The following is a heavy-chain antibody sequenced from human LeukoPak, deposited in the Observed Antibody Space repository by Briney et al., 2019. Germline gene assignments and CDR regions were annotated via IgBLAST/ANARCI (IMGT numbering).Heavy chain of an antibody. CDR1: GFTFSSYG. V-gene: IGHV3-23*01. Sequence: GGSLRLSCAASGFTFSSYGMSWVRQAPGKGLEWVSAISGSGGSTYYADSVKGRFTISRDNSKNTLYLQMNSLRAEDTAVYYCAVGVRGVHYYYMDVWGKGTTVTISS. D-gene: IGHD3-10*01. CDR2: ISGSGGST. J-gene: IGHJ6*03. CDR3: AVGVRGVHYYYMDV.